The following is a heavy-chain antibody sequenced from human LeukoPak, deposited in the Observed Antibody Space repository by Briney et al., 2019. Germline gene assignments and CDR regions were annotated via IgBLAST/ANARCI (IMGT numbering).Heavy chain of an antibody. V-gene: IGHV3-23*01. CDR1: GFTFSSYA. CDR3: AKDLFLRLSYYFDY. J-gene: IGHJ4*02. D-gene: IGHD3-3*01. Sequence: PGGSLRLSCAASGFTFSSYAMSWVRQAPGKGLELVSAISGSGGSTYYADSVKGRFTISRDNSKNTLYLQMNSLRAEDTAVYYCAKDLFLRLSYYFDYWGQGTLVTVSS. CDR2: ISGSGGST.